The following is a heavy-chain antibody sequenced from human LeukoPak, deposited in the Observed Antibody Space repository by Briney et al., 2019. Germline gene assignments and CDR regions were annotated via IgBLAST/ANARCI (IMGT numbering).Heavy chain of an antibody. Sequence: PGGSLRLSCAASGFSFSSYAMSWVRQAPGKGLGWVSVLTGDGNTYYADSVKGRFTNSRDDSKNTLFLQMNSLRAEDTAVYFCAKVKWKLIGYFDYWGQGTLVTVSS. D-gene: IGHD1-20*01. CDR3: AKVKWKLIGYFDY. CDR2: LTGDGNT. V-gene: IGHV3-23*01. CDR1: GFSFSSYA. J-gene: IGHJ4*02.